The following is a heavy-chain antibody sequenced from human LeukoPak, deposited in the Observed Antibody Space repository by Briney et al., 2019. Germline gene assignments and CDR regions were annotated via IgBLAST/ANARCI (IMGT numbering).Heavy chain of an antibody. CDR2: ISSSSSYI. J-gene: IGHJ6*02. Sequence: PGGSLRLSCAASGFTFSSYSMNWVRQAPGKGLEWVSSISSSSSYIYYADSVKGRFTISRDNAKNSLYLQMNSLRAEDTAVYYCARVSVVVVAAKVNYYYGMDVWGQGTTVTVSS. D-gene: IGHD2-15*01. CDR1: GFTFSSYS. CDR3: ARVSVVVVAAKVNYYYGMDV. V-gene: IGHV3-21*01.